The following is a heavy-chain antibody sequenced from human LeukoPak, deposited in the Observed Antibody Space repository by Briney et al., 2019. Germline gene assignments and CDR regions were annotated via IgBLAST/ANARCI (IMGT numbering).Heavy chain of an antibody. CDR2: ISYDGSNK. Sequence: GSLRLSCAASGFTFSSYAMHWVRQAPGKGLEWVAVISYDGSNKYYADSVKGRFTVSRDDSKITLYLQMTSLRTEDTALYYCARDFSTKYSQDYWGQGTLVTVSS. J-gene: IGHJ4*02. V-gene: IGHV3-30-3*01. CDR1: GFTFSSYA. D-gene: IGHD5-18*01. CDR3: ARDFSTKYSQDY.